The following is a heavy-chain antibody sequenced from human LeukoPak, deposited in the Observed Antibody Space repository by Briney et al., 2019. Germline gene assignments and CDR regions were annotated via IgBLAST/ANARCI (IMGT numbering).Heavy chain of an antibody. D-gene: IGHD3-9*01. CDR1: GGSISSYY. Sequence: SETLSLTCTVSGGSISSYYWSWIRQPPGKGLEWIGYIYYSGSTNYNPSLKRRVTISVDTSKNRFSLKLSSVTAADTAVYYCARADYDILTGYYFDYWGQGTLVTVSS. CDR2: IYYSGST. V-gene: IGHV4-59*01. CDR3: ARADYDILTGYYFDY. J-gene: IGHJ4*02.